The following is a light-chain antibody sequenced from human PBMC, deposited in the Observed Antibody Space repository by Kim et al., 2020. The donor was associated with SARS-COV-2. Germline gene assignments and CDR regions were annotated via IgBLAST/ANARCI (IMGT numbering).Light chain of an antibody. CDR1: LLAKKY. CDR3: YSAADNNVV. V-gene: IGLV3-27*01. CDR2: KDS. J-gene: IGLJ2*01. Sequence: SVSPGQTARITCSGELLAKKYARWFQQKPGQAPVLVIYKDSKRPSGIPERFSGSRSGTIATLTISGAQVEDEADYYCYSAADNNVVFGGGTQLTVL.